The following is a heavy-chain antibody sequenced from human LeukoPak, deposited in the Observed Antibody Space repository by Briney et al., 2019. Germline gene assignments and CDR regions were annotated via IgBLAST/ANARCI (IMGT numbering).Heavy chain of an antibody. D-gene: IGHD3-10*01. CDR2: INPSGGST. CDR3: ARDGSGSYREDAFDI. Sequence: ASVTVSCKASGYTFTIYYMHWVRQAPGQGLEWMGIINPSGGSTSYAQKFQGRVTMTRDTSTSTVYMELSSLRSEDTAVYYCARDGSGSYREDAFDIWGQGTMVTVSS. CDR1: GYTFTIYY. J-gene: IGHJ3*02. V-gene: IGHV1-46*01.